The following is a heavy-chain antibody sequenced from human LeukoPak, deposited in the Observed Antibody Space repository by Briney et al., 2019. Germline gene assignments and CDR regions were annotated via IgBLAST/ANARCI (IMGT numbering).Heavy chain of an antibody. CDR3: AKSGITMIVVALTFDI. CDR2: ISGSGGST. CDR1: GFTFSSYA. Sequence: GGSLRLSCAASGFTFSSYAMSWVRQAPGKGLEWVSAISGSGGSTYYADSVKGRFTISRDNSKNTLYLQMNSLRAEDTAVYYCAKSGITMIVVALTFDIWGQGTVVTVSS. V-gene: IGHV3-23*01. J-gene: IGHJ3*02. D-gene: IGHD3-22*01.